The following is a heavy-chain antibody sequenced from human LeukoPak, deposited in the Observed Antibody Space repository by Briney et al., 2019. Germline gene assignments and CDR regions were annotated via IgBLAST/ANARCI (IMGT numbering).Heavy chain of an antibody. V-gene: IGHV3-23*01. CDR1: RFTFNSYA. CDR2: ISGSGGST. D-gene: IGHD6-13*01. CDR3: AKEGAIAGTSPVDY. J-gene: IGHJ4*02. Sequence: GGSLRLSCAASRFTFNSYAMSWVRQAPGKGLEWVSGISGSGGSTHYADSVKGRFTISRDNSKNTLYVQMNSLRAEDTAVYYCAKEGAIAGTSPVDYWGQGTLVTVSS.